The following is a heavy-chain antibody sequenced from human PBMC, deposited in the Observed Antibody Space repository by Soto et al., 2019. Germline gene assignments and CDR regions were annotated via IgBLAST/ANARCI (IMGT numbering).Heavy chain of an antibody. CDR2: ISGYNAYT. CDR3: ARDRDYSHTDADIDY. D-gene: IGHD3-16*01. Sequence: QVQLMQSGAEVRRPGTSMRISCTTSGYNFNTYGIIWVRQAPGQGLEWMGWISGYNAYTKYAQNFEDRVTLSTHPSTSTAFLELRNPRSGDTALYFCARDRDYSHTDADIDYWGQGTLVTVSS. V-gene: IGHV1-18*01. J-gene: IGHJ4*02. CDR1: GYNFNTYG.